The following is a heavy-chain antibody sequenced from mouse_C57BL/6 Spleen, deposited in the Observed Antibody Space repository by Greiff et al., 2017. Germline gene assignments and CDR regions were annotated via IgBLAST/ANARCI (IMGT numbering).Heavy chain of an antibody. CDR2: INPNNGGT. V-gene: IGHV1-26*01. CDR1: GYTFPDYY. J-gene: IGHJ4*01. Sequence: EVQLQQSGPELVKPGASVKISCKASGYTFPDYYMNWVKQSHGKSLEWIGDINPNNGGTSYNQKFKGKATLTVDKSSITAYMELLSLTSEDSAVYYCARGYYGNYYAMDYWGQGTSVTVSS. D-gene: IGHD2-1*01. CDR3: ARGYYGNYYAMDY.